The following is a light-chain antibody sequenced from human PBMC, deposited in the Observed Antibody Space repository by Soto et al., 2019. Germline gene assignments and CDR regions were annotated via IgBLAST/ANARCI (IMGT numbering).Light chain of an antibody. CDR3: MKALQTF. J-gene: IGKJ2*01. CDR2: LGS. Sequence: DIVMTQSPLSLPVTPGEPASISCRSSQSLLHSNGYNYLDWYLQKPGQSPQLLIYLGSNRASGVPDRFSGSGSGTDFTLKSSRVEAEDVGVYYCMKALQTFFGQGTKLEIK. V-gene: IGKV2-28*01. CDR1: QSLLHSNGYNY.